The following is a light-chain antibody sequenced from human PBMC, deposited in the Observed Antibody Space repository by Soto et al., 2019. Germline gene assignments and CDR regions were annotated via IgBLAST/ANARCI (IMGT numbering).Light chain of an antibody. CDR2: GAS. V-gene: IGKV3-20*01. J-gene: IGKJ1*01. CDR1: QSVSSSY. Sequence: EIVLTKSPGTLSLSPGERATLSWRASQSVSSSYLAWYQQKPGQAPRLLIYGASSRATGIPDRLSGSGSGTDFTLTIRRLEPEDFAVYYCQEYGSSRTFGKVTNV. CDR3: QEYGSSRT.